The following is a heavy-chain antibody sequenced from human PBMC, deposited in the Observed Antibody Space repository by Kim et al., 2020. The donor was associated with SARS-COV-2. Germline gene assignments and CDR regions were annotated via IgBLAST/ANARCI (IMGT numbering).Heavy chain of an antibody. CDR1: GFKFNDYT. J-gene: IGHJ4*02. Sequence: GGSLRLSCAASGFKFNDYTMHWIRQVPGKGLEWVALISWDSVNIYYADSVKGRFIISRDNAKASLYLQMNSLRTEDTATYYCAKDGVATTDYDRSFDQGGFAGWGQGAVVTVS. CDR2: ISWDSVNI. D-gene: IGHD3-22*01. CDR3: AKDGVATTDYDRSFDQGGFAG. V-gene: IGHV3-43*01.